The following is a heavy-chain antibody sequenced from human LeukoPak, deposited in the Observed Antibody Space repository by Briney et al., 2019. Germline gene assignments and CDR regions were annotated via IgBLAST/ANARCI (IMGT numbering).Heavy chain of an antibody. CDR3: ARELSMVRGVIPSP. Sequence: ASVKVSCKASGYTFTGYYMHWVRQAPGQGLEWMGRINPNSGGTNYAQKFQGRVTMTRDTSISTAYMELSRLRSDDTAVYYCARELSMVRGVIPSPWGQGTLVTVSS. CDR1: GYTFTGYY. J-gene: IGHJ5*02. D-gene: IGHD3-10*01. V-gene: IGHV1-2*06. CDR2: INPNSGGT.